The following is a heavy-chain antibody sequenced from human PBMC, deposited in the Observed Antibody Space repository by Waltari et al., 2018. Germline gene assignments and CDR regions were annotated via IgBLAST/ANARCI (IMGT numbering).Heavy chain of an antibody. V-gene: IGHV4-34*01. CDR3: ARGGGVILPNYLHFDL. Sequence: QVQLQQWGAGLLKPSETLSLTCAVYGGSLDPYFWCWIRQSPGKGLEWIGEINQRGTINYNPSLRSRVTMSVDRSTKEFSLRLRSITTADTAVYYCARGGGVILPNYLHFDLWGRGTLVTVSS. CDR1: GGSLDPYF. J-gene: IGHJ2*01. D-gene: IGHD3-16*01. CDR2: INQRGTI.